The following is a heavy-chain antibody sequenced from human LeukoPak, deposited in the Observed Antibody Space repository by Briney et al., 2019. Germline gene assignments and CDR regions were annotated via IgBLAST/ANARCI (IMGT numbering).Heavy chain of an antibody. CDR2: IYYSGST. J-gene: IGHJ4*02. CDR3: ARVRCISASSGGSCYSHSDY. Sequence: SETLSLTCTVSGGSISSYYWSWIRQPPGKGLEWIGYIYYSGSTNYNPSLKSRVTISVDTSKNQFSLKLSSVTAADTAMYYCARVRCISASSGGSCYSHSDYWGQGTLVTVSS. D-gene: IGHD2-15*01. CDR1: GGSISSYY. V-gene: IGHV4-59*01.